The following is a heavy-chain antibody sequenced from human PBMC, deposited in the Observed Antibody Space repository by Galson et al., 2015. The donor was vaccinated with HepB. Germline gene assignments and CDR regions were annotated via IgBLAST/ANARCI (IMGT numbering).Heavy chain of an antibody. Sequence: SLRLSCAASGFTFSSYSMNWVRQAPGKGLEWVSSISSSSSYIYYADSVKGRFTISRDNAKNSLYLQMNSLRAEDTAVYYCARDPLYGDYDLFDYWGQGTLVTVSS. J-gene: IGHJ4*02. CDR2: ISSSSSYI. CDR1: GFTFSSYS. CDR3: ARDPLYGDYDLFDY. D-gene: IGHD4-17*01. V-gene: IGHV3-21*01.